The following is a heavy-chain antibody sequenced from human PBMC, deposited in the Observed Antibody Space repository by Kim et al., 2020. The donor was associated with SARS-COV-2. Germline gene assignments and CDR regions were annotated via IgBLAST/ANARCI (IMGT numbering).Heavy chain of an antibody. Sequence: YIYYADSVKGRFTISRDNAKNSLYLQMNSLRAEDTAVYYCARASGSYVHYWGQGTLVTVSS. V-gene: IGHV3-21*01. CDR3: ARASGSYVHY. D-gene: IGHD1-26*01. J-gene: IGHJ4*02. CDR2: YI.